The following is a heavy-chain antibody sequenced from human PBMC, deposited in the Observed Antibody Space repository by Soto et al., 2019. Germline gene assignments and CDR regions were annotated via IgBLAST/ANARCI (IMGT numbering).Heavy chain of an antibody. V-gene: IGHV1-69*13. Sequence: ASVKVSCKASGGTFSSYAISWVRQAPGQGLEWMGGIIPIFGTANYAQKFQGRVTITADESTSTAYMELSSLRSEDTAVYYCASTPALIAAAGTKAIDYWGQGTLVTVSS. CDR1: GGTFSSYA. CDR2: IIPIFGTA. CDR3: ASTPALIAAAGTKAIDY. D-gene: IGHD6-13*01. J-gene: IGHJ4*02.